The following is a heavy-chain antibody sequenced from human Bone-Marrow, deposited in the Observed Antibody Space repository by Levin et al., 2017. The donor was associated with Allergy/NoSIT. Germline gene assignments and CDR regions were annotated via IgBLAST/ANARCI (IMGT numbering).Heavy chain of an antibody. J-gene: IGHJ6*03. V-gene: IGHV4-59*01. CDR2: IYYSGST. CDR1: GGSISSYY. Sequence: SETLSLTCTVSGGSISSYYWSWIRQPPGKGLEWIGYIYYSGSTNYNPSLKSRVTISVDTSKNQFSLKLSSVTAADTAVYYCARVVTDYYYYMDVWGKGTTVTVSS. D-gene: IGHD4-23*01. CDR3: ARVVTDYYYYMDV.